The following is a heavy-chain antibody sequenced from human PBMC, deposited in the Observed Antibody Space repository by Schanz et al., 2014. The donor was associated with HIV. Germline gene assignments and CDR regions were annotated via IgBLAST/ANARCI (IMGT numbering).Heavy chain of an antibody. V-gene: IGHV3-30*03. CDR1: GFTFSIYG. CDR2: ISYDGSNK. Sequence: QVQLVESGGGVVQPGRSLRLSCAASGFTFSIYGMHWVRQAPGKGLEWVAVISYDGSNKYYADSVKGRFTISRDNSKNTLYLQMNSLRAEDTAVYYCARDRMTANWKHGMDVWGQGTTVTVSS. D-gene: IGHD2-21*02. J-gene: IGHJ6*02. CDR3: ARDRMTANWKHGMDV.